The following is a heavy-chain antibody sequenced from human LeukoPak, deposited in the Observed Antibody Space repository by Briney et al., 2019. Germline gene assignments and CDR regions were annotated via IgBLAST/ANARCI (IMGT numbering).Heavy chain of an antibody. D-gene: IGHD3-3*01. J-gene: IGHJ4*02. Sequence: PGRSLRLSCAASGFTFSSYAMHWVRQAPGKGLEWVAVISYDGSNKYYADSVEGRFTISRDNSKNTLYLQMNSLRAEDTAVYYCATETFGVVIKYYFDYWGQGTLVTVSS. CDR2: ISYDGSNK. CDR1: GFTFSSYA. V-gene: IGHV3-30-3*01. CDR3: ATETFGVVIKYYFDY.